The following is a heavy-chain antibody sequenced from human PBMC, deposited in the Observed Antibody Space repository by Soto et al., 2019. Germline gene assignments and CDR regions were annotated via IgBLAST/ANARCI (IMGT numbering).Heavy chain of an antibody. V-gene: IGHV3-23*01. CDR1: GFTFSSYA. Sequence: EVQLLESGGGLVQPGGSLRLSCAASGFTFSSYAMSWVRQAPGKGLEWVSAISGSGGSTYYADSVKGRFTISRDNSKNTLYLQMNSLRAEDTAVYYCAKDRSSHDYSNYYFDYWGQGTLVTVSS. CDR3: AKDRSSHDYSNYYFDY. CDR2: ISGSGGST. D-gene: IGHD4-4*01. J-gene: IGHJ4*02.